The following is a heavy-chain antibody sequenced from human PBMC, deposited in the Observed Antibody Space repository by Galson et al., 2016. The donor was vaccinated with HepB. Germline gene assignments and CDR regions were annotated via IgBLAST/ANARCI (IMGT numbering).Heavy chain of an antibody. J-gene: IGHJ6*02. CDR2: ISSSGSTI. CDR1: GFSFSDSY. CDR3: ARGHQLLWNGLDV. Sequence: SLRLSCAASGFSFSDSYMNWTRQAPGKGLEWVSYISSSGSTIYYADSVKGRFTISRDNARNSLYLQMNSLRAEDTAVYFCARGHQLLWNGLDVWGQGTTVTVSS. V-gene: IGHV3-11*01. D-gene: IGHD3-10*01.